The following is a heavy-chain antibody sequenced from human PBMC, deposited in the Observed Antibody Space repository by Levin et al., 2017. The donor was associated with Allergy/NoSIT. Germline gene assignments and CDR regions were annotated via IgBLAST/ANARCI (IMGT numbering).Heavy chain of an antibody. J-gene: IGHJ5*02. V-gene: IGHV3-23*01. CDR1: GFTFSDYA. CDR3: AKVPFSGGYNYFAP. D-gene: IGHD6-25*01. Sequence: GGSLRLSCSASGFTFSDYAMTWVRQAPGKGLQWVSLISGSGGGTYYADSVKGRFTISRDNSKNTLYLEMNSLRAEDTAVYYCAKVPFSGGYNYFAPWGQGTLVTVSS. CDR2: ISGSGGGT.